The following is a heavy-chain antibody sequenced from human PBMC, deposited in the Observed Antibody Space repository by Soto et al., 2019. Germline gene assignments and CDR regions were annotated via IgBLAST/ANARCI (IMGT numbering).Heavy chain of an antibody. CDR1: GGSISSYY. D-gene: IGHD1-26*01. CDR2: IYYSGST. CDR3: ARRYGGNFDY. Sequence: QVQLQESGPGLVKPSETLSLTCTVSGGSISSYYWSWIRQPPGKGLEWIGYIYYSGSTNYNPSLKSRVTMSVATSKNQFSLKLSSVTAADTAVYYCARRYGGNFDYWGQGTLVTVSS. J-gene: IGHJ4*02. V-gene: IGHV4-59*01.